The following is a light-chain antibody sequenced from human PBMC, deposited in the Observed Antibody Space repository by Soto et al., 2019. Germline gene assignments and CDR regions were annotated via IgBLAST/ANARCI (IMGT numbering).Light chain of an antibody. V-gene: IGKV3-15*01. J-gene: IGKJ4*01. CDR3: QQYENGPQAVT. CDR2: GSS. CDR1: LPISNK. Sequence: DIVLTQSPATLSVSPGERATLSCRASLPISNKLAWYQQRPGQSRRLLICGSSARAHGVPARFSGSGSGTECTLTISSLQSEDLAVYYCQQYENGPQAVTFGGGTNGEIK.